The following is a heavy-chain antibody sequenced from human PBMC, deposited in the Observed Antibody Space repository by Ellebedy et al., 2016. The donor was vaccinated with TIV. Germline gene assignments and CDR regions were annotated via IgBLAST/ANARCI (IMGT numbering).Heavy chain of an antibody. V-gene: IGHV4-59*01. Sequence: PSETLSLTCAVSGRSISSYYWTWIRQPPGRGLEWIGYIYYSGSTNYNPSLKSRVTISLDTSKSQFSLELNSVTAADTAVYYCSRGIYYGPGSYYQGQSNWFDPWGQGTLVTVSS. J-gene: IGHJ5*02. D-gene: IGHD3-10*01. CDR1: GRSISSYY. CDR2: IYYSGST. CDR3: SRGIYYGPGSYYQGQSNWFDP.